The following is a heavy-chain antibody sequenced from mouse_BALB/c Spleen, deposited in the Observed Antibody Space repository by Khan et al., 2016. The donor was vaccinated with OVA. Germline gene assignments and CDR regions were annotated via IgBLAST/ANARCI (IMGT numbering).Heavy chain of an antibody. CDR3: ARVAYYCYYAMDY. Sequence: QVQLQQPGAELVKPGAPVKLTCKASGYSFTRYWMNWVKQRPGGGLEWIGRIDHSDSETHYNQKNKDKAKLTVERSSSTAYIQRSSLTSEDSAVSYCARVAYYCYYAMDYWGQGTSVTVSS. V-gene: IGHV1-69*02. CDR2: IDHSDSET. J-gene: IGHJ4*01. D-gene: IGHD1-1*02. CDR1: GYSFTRYW.